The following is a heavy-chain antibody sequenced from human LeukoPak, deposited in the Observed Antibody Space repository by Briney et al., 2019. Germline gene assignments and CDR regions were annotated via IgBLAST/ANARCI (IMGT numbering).Heavy chain of an antibody. J-gene: IGHJ4*02. CDR1: GFTFSNAW. D-gene: IGHD3-16*02. CDR3: TTEYYDYVWGSYRMGPFFDY. V-gene: IGHV3-15*01. CDR2: IKSKTDGGTT. Sequence: GGSLRLSCAASGFTFSNAWMSWVRQAPGKGLEWVGRIKSKTDGGTTDYAAPVKGRFTISRDDSKNTLYLQMNSLKTEDTAVYYCTTEYYDYVWGSYRMGPFFDYWGQGTLVTVSS.